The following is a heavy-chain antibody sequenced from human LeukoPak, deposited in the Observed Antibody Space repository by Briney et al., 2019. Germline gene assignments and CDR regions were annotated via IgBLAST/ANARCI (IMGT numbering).Heavy chain of an antibody. CDR3: ASPYPREYCSSTSCYFNY. CDR2: IYPGDSDT. V-gene: IGHV5-51*01. D-gene: IGHD2-2*01. J-gene: IGHJ4*02. Sequence: GESLKISCKGSGYSFTSYWIGWVRQKPGKGLEWMGIIYPGDSDTRYSPSFQGQVTISADKSINTAYLQWSSLKASDTAMYYCASPYPREYCSSTSCYFNYWGQGTLVTVSS. CDR1: GYSFTSYW.